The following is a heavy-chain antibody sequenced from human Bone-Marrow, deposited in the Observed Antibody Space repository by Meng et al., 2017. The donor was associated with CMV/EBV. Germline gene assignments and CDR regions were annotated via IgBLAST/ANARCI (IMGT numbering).Heavy chain of an antibody. V-gene: IGHV4-31*03. Sequence: SETLSLTCTVSGGSISSGGYDWSWIRQHPGKGLEWIGYIYYRGSTYYNPSLKSRVTISVDTSKNKFTRKLCCVTAADTAVYYWARYCSSTSCYTRKGSFDYWGQGTLVTVSS. CDR2: IYYRGST. CDR1: GGSISSGGYD. J-gene: IGHJ4*02. D-gene: IGHD2-2*02. CDR3: ARYCSSTSCYTRKGSFDY.